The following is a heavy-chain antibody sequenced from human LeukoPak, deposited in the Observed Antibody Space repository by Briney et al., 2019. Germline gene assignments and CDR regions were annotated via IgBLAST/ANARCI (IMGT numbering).Heavy chain of an antibody. D-gene: IGHD5-12*01. CDR3: AKKGGYQLSTSDP. Sequence: GGSLRLSCAASGFSFSNYGMHWVRQAPGKGLEWVAFIRYDGSDKYYADSVKGRFTISRDNFKNTLYLQMNSLRAEDTGIYYCAKKGGYQLSTSDPWGQGTLVTVSS. CDR2: IRYDGSDK. J-gene: IGHJ5*02. CDR1: GFSFSNYG. V-gene: IGHV3-30*02.